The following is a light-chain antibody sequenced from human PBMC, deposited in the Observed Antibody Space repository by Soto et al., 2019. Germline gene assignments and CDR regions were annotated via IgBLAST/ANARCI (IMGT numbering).Light chain of an antibody. J-gene: IGKJ1*01. Sequence: DIQMTQSPSSLSASVGDRVTITCRTSQSINNYLNWYQHKPGRAPKLLIYAARTLQSGVPSRFSGSGYGTDFTLTISSLQIEDFGTYFCQQSSGTLWTFGQGTKV. V-gene: IGKV1-39*01. CDR3: QQSSGTLWT. CDR2: AAR. CDR1: QSINNY.